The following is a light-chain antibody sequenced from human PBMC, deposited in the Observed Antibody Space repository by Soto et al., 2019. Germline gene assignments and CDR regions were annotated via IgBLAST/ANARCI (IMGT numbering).Light chain of an antibody. Sequence: EILMTQSPATLSVSPGERATLSCRATQTVNNKVVWYQHKPVQAPRLLIYGASTRATGIPARFSGSGSGTEFTLSISRLQSEDFAVYYCQKYNSWPPITFGQGTRLEI. CDR1: QTVNNK. CDR3: QKYNSWPPIT. J-gene: IGKJ5*01. V-gene: IGKV3-15*01. CDR2: GAS.